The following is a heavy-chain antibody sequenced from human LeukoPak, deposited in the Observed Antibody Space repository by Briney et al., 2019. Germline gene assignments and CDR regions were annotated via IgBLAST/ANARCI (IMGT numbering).Heavy chain of an antibody. D-gene: IGHD3-3*01. CDR2: VYAGGNT. Sequence: PSETLSLTCTVSGGSITFYYWTWLRQSAGKGLEWIGRVYAGGNTNYNPSLKSRTTLSIHTSKNEFSLMLTSVTSAYTAIYYCASDSRYHDFWSGYVDYCGQGDLVTVSS. CDR3: ASDSRYHDFWSGYVDY. CDR1: GGSITFYY. V-gene: IGHV4-4*07. J-gene: IGHJ4*02.